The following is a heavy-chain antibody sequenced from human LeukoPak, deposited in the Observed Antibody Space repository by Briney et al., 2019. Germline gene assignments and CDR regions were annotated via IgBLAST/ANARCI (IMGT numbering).Heavy chain of an antibody. J-gene: IGHJ3*02. CDR2: IYSGGST. V-gene: IGHV3-53*01. D-gene: IGHD6-19*01. CDR3: ARDYSVDDAFDI. CDR1: GFTVSSSY. Sequence: PGVSLRLSCAASGFTVSSSYMSWVRQAPGKGLEWVSVIYSGGSTYYADSVKGRFTISRDNSKNTLYLQMNSLRAEDTAVYYCARDYSVDDAFDIWGQGTMVTVSS.